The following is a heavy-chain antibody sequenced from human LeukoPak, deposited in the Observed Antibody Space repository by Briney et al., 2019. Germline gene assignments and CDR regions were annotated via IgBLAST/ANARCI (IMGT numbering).Heavy chain of an antibody. V-gene: IGHV3-7*01. CDR2: IKQDGSEK. CDR1: GFTFSSYW. CDR3: ARGGDHSGSYYVY. J-gene: IGHJ4*02. Sequence: PGGSLRLSCAAAGFTFSSYWMSWVRQAPGKGLEWVANIKQDGSEKYYVDSVKGRFTISRDNAKNSLYLQMNSLRAEDAAVYYCARGGDHSGSYYVYWGQGTLVTVSS. D-gene: IGHD3-10*01.